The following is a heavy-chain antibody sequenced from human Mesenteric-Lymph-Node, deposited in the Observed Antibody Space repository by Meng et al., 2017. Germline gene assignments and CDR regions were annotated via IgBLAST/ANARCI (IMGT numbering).Heavy chain of an antibody. J-gene: IGHJ4*02. V-gene: IGHV3-23*01. Sequence: EVQLLVSGGGLVQPGGSLRPSCAASGFTFRSFATTWVRQAPWKGLEWVSAISGSGGTTYYADAVKGRFTISRDNSKNTLFLQVNSLRAEDTAVYYCAKQALSPHFDYWGQGTLVTVSS. CDR1: GFTFRSFA. CDR3: AKQALSPHFDY. CDR2: ISGSGGTT.